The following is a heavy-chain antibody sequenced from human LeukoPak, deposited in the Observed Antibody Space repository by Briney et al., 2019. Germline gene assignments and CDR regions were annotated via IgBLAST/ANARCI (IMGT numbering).Heavy chain of an antibody. V-gene: IGHV3-74*01. CDR1: GFTFSSHW. CDR3: ARAVAGYYYGMDV. D-gene: IGHD3-9*01. CDR2: INSDGSTT. J-gene: IGHJ6*02. Sequence: TGGSLRLSCAASGFTFSSHWMHWVRQAPGKGLVWVSRINSDGSTTSYADSVKGRVTISRDNAKNTLYLQMNSLRAEDTAVYYCARAVAGYYYGMDVWGQGTTVTVSS.